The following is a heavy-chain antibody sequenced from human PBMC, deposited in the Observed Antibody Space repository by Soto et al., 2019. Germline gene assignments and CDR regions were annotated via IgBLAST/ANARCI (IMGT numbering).Heavy chain of an antibody. Sequence: QVQLVESGGGLVKPGGSLRLSCAASGFGFSDFYMSWIRQAPGKGLEWVSHIGTSGSNTNYADSVKGRFTVSRDNGDNALYLELNNLRVDDTAVYFCERDRDTYGHGFFDYWGQGTLVTIPS. CDR1: GFGFSDFY. CDR3: ERDRDTYGHGFFDY. V-gene: IGHV3-11*05. D-gene: IGHD2-21*01. J-gene: IGHJ4*02. CDR2: IGTSGSNT.